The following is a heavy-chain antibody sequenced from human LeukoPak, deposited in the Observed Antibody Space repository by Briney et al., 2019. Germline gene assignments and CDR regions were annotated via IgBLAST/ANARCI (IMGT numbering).Heavy chain of an antibody. Sequence: SETLSLTCTVSGGSINSYYWSWIRQPPGKGLECIGYIHYTGSTNYNPSLKSRVTISVDTSKNQFSLKLSSVTAADTAIYYCARQGYFDWLLHFDYWGQGTLVTVSS. D-gene: IGHD3-9*01. CDR3: ARQGYFDWLLHFDY. J-gene: IGHJ4*02. V-gene: IGHV4-59*01. CDR2: IHYTGST. CDR1: GGSINSYY.